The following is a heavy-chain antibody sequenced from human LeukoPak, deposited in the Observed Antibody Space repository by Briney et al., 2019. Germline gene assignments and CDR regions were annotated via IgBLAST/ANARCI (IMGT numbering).Heavy chain of an antibody. CDR1: GGSFSGCY. J-gene: IGHJ6*02. CDR2: INHSGSA. D-gene: IGHD4-11*01. V-gene: IGHV4-34*01. Sequence: SETLSLTCAVYGGSFSGCYWSWIRQPPEKGLEWIGEINHSGSANYNPSLKSRVTISVDTSKNQFSLKLSSVTAADTAVYYCARGDYSYDYYYHYGMDVWGQGTTVTVSS. CDR3: ARGDYSYDYYYHYGMDV.